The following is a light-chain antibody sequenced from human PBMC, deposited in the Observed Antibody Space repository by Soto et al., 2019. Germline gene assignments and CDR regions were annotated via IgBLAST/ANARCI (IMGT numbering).Light chain of an antibody. CDR2: DVS. Sequence: QSALTQPRSVSGSPGQSVTISCTGTGSDVGGYNYVSWYQQHPGKAPKLMIYDVSQWPSGVPDRFSGSKSGNTASLTISGLQAEDEADYYCCSYAGSYTLIFGGGTQLTVL. V-gene: IGLV2-11*01. J-gene: IGLJ2*01. CDR1: GSDVGGYNY. CDR3: CSYAGSYTLI.